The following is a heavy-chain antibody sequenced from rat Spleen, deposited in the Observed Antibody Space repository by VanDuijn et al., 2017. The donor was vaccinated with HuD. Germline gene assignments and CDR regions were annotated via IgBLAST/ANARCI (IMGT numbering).Heavy chain of an antibody. CDR3: ATDGIYHFDY. V-gene: IGHV5-46*01. D-gene: IGHD1-1*01. CDR2: ISPNDGNS. J-gene: IGHJ2*01. Sequence: EVQLVESGGGLVQPGRSLKLSCAASGFTFSRFPMAWVRQAPTKGLEWVATISPNDGNSYLRDSVKGRFTISRDNAKSTLYLQMNSLRSEDTATDYCATDGIYHFDYWGQGVMVTVSS. CDR1: GFTFSRFP.